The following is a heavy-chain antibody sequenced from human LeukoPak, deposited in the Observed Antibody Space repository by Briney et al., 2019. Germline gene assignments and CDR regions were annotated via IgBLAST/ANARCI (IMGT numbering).Heavy chain of an antibody. V-gene: IGHV4-59*08. CDR2: IYYSGST. Sequence: SETLSLTCTVSGVSISSYYWSWIRQPPGKGLEWIGYIYYSGSTNYNPSPKSRVTISVDPSKHQFSMKLSSVTAADTAVYYCARHVICGGDCYSIDYCGKGTLVTVS. D-gene: IGHD2-21*01. J-gene: IGHJ4*02. CDR3: ARHVICGGDCYSIDY. CDR1: GVSISSYY.